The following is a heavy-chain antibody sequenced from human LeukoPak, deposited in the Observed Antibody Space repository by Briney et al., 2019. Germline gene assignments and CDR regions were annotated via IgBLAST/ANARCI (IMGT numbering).Heavy chain of an antibody. D-gene: IGHD3/OR15-3a*01. Sequence: YPSETLSLTCTVSGVSISSSNSYWGWIRQPPGKGLEWIGGIYYSGNTYYNASLKSQVSISIDTSKNQFSLKLTSVTAADTAVYYCARQTGSGLFILPGGQGTLVTVSS. CDR3: ARQTGSGLFILP. CDR1: GVSISSSNSY. V-gene: IGHV4-39*01. J-gene: IGHJ4*02. CDR2: IYYSGNT.